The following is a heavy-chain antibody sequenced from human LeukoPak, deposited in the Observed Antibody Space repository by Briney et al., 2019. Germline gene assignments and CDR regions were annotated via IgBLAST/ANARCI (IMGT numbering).Heavy chain of an antibody. D-gene: IGHD4-17*01. CDR2: IVVGSGNT. Sequence: SVKVSCKASGFIFSSSAVQWVRQARGKRLEWIGWIVVGSGNTNYAQNFQERVTITRDMSTSTAYMELSSLRSEDTAVYYCVADCYGDYIDWGQGTLVTVSS. CDR3: VADCYGDYID. J-gene: IGHJ4*02. V-gene: IGHV1-58*01. CDR1: GFIFSSSA.